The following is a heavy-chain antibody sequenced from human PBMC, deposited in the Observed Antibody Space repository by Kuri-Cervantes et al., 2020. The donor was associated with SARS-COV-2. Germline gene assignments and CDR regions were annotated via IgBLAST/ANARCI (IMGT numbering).Heavy chain of an antibody. Sequence: ASVKVSCKASGYTFTSYAMHWVRQAPGQRLEWMGWSNAGNGNTKYSQKFQGRVTITRDTSASTAYMELSSLRSEDTAVYYCARYARRTGTTGFDYWGQETLVTVSS. V-gene: IGHV1-3*01. D-gene: IGHD1-1*01. CDR3: ARYARRTGTTGFDY. CDR2: SNAGNGNT. J-gene: IGHJ4*02. CDR1: GYTFTSYA.